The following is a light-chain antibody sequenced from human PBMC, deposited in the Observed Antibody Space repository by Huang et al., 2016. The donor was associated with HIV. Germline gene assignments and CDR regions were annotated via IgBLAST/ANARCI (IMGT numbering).Light chain of an antibody. CDR3: MQGIHLSSP. J-gene: IGKJ4*01. V-gene: IGKV2-29*02. CDR2: EVS. CDR1: QCLLHSDGKTY. Sequence: NQTPLSLSVTPGQPASISCKSSQCLLHSDGKTYLYWYVQKAGHSPQILMYEVSNRFTGVPDRYSGSGSGTSFTLKISRVEAEDVGIYYCMQGIHLSSPFGGGTKIEI.